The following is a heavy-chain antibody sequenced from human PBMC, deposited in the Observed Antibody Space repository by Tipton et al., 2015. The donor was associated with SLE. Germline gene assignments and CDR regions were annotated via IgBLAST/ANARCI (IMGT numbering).Heavy chain of an antibody. CDR1: GGSMRYTTYY. V-gene: IGHV4-39*01. D-gene: IGHD4/OR15-4a*01. Sequence: TLSLTCTVSGGSMRYTTYYWGWIRQPPGKELEWIGRIHYSGSTNYNPSLKSRVTISVDTSKNQFSLKLSSVTAADTAVYYCARHRNPDYYFDSWGQGTLVTVSS. CDR2: IHYSGST. J-gene: IGHJ4*02. CDR3: ARHRNPDYYFDS.